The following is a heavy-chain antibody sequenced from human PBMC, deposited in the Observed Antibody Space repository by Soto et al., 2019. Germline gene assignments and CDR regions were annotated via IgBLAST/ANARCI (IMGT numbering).Heavy chain of an antibody. CDR1: GYSFTSYW. CDR3: ARQGSSSPNNYHYYGMDV. J-gene: IGHJ6*02. CDR2: IYPGDSDT. V-gene: IGHV5-51*01. Sequence: PGESLKISCKGSGYSFTSYWIGWVRQMPGKGLEWMGIIYPGDSDTRYSPSFQGQVTISADKSISTAYLQWSSLKASDTAMYYCARQGSSSPNNYHYYGMDVRGQGTTVTVSS. D-gene: IGHD6-6*01.